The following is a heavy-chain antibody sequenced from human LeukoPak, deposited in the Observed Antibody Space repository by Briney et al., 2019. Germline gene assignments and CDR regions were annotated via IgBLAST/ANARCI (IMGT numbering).Heavy chain of an antibody. CDR2: IDQSGST. CDR1: GYSVSSGYY. Sequence: SETLSLTCAVSGYSVSSGYYWGWIRQPPGKGPEWIGSIDQSGSTYYNLSLKSRVAISVDTSRNQFSLKLRFVTAADTAVYYCARGDFYNYGKPFDSWGQGIMVTISS. CDR3: ARGDFYNYGKPFDS. V-gene: IGHV4-38-2*01. J-gene: IGHJ4*02. D-gene: IGHD5-18*01.